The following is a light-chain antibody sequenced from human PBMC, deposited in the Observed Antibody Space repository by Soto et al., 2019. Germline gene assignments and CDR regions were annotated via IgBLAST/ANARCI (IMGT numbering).Light chain of an antibody. Sequence: DVQMTQSPSSLSASVGDRVTITCRASQDINSWLAWYQQKPGHAPKSLIYVASSLQTGVPLRFSGSGSGTVFTLTISSLQPEDSATYYCQHYNIYPLTFGGGTKVEIK. CDR1: QDINSW. V-gene: IGKV1D-16*01. CDR3: QHYNIYPLT. J-gene: IGKJ4*01. CDR2: VAS.